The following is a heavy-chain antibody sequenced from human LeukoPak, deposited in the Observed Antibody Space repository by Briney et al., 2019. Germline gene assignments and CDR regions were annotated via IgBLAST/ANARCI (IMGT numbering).Heavy chain of an antibody. D-gene: IGHD3-22*01. Sequence: SETLSLTCAAYGGSFSGYYWSWIRQPPGKGLEWIGEINHSGSTNYNPSLKSRVTISVDTSKNQFSLKLSSVTAADTAVYYCARDPNYYDSSGCFDYWGQGTLVTVSS. CDR2: INHSGST. V-gene: IGHV4-34*01. CDR3: ARDPNYYDSSGCFDY. CDR1: GGSFSGYY. J-gene: IGHJ4*02.